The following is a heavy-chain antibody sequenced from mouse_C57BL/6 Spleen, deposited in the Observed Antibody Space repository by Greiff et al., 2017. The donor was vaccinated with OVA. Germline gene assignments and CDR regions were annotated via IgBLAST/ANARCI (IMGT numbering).Heavy chain of an antibody. Sequence: QVQLKQSGPGLVQPSQSLSITCTVSGFSLTSYGVHWVRQPPGKGLEWLGVIWSGGSTDYNAAFISRLSISKDNSKSQVFFKMNSLQADDTAIYYCAKNYYGSSYEGFDVWGTGTTVTVSS. CDR1: GFSLTSYG. V-gene: IGHV2-4*01. J-gene: IGHJ1*03. CDR2: IWSGGST. D-gene: IGHD1-1*01. CDR3: AKNYYGSSYEGFDV.